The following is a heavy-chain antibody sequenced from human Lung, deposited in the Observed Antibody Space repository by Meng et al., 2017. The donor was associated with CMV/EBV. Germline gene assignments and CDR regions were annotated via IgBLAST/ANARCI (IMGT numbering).Heavy chain of an antibody. J-gene: IGHJ4*02. V-gene: IGHV4-4*02. CDR2: IYHSGST. Sequence: QLPLQGSGPGLVMPSGTLALTCAVSGGSMSSTNWWSRVRQPPGKGLEWIGEIYHSGSTNYNPSLKSRVSISVDKSKNQFSLKLSSVTAADTAVYYCARADKVRFDYWGQGTLVTVSS. CDR1: GGSMSSTNW. CDR3: ARADKVRFDY.